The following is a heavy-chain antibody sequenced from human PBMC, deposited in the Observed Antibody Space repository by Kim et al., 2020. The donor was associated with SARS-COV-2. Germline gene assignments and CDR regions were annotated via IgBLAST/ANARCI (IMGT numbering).Heavy chain of an antibody. CDR3: ARDSLLRWSLDY. Sequence: SETLSLTCTVSGGSISSSSYYWGWIRQPPGKGLEWIGSIYYSGSTYYNPSLKSRVTISVDTSKNQFSLKLSSVTAADTAVYYCARDSLLRWSLDYWGQGTLVTVSS. J-gene: IGHJ4*02. CDR1: GGSISSSSYY. CDR2: IYYSGST. V-gene: IGHV4-39*07. D-gene: IGHD4-17*01.